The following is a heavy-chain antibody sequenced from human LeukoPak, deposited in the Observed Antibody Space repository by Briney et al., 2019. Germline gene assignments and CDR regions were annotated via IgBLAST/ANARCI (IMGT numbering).Heavy chain of an antibody. CDR2: ISWNSGSI. CDR1: GFTFDDYA. CDR3: AKSRLPYDSSGYYSFDY. D-gene: IGHD3-22*01. Sequence: GGSLRLSCAASGFTFDDYAMHWVRQAPGKGLEWVSGISWNSGSIGYADSVKGRFTISRDNAKNSLYLQMNSLRAEDTAVYYCAKSRLPYDSSGYYSFDYWGQGTLVTVSS. V-gene: IGHV3-9*01. J-gene: IGHJ4*02.